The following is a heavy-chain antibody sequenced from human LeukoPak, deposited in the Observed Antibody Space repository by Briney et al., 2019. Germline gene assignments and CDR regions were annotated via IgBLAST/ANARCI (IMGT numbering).Heavy chain of an antibody. CDR3: ARVGADSVTTSEGSEFDP. Sequence: GSLRLSCAASGFTFSSYWMSWVRQAPGKGLEWVANIKQDGSEKYYADSVKGRFTISRDNAKNSLYLQMNSLRAEDTAVYYCARVGADSVTTSEGSEFDPWDQGTLVTVSS. CDR2: IKQDGSEK. CDR1: GFTFSSYW. D-gene: IGHD4-17*01. V-gene: IGHV3-7*01. J-gene: IGHJ5*02.